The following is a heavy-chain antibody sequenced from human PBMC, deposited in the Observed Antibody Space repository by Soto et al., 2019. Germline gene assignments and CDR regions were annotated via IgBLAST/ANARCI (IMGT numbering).Heavy chain of an antibody. V-gene: IGHV3-48*03. Sequence: EVQLAESGGGLVQPGGSLRLSCAASGFTFSSYEMNWVRQAPGKGLEWVSYISSSGSTIYYADSVKGRFTISRDNAKNSLYLQMNSLRAEDTAVYYCARRTIAAAGSDYWGQGTLVTVSS. D-gene: IGHD6-13*01. CDR1: GFTFSSYE. CDR2: ISSSGSTI. J-gene: IGHJ4*02. CDR3: ARRTIAAAGSDY.